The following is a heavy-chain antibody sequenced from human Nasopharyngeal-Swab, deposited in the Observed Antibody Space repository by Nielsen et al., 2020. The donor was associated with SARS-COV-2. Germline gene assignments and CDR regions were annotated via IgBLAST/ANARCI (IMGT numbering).Heavy chain of an antibody. CDR2: ISAYNGNT. CDR3: VYGSGSYYNLYY. V-gene: IGHV1-18*01. Sequence: ASVKVSCKASGYTFTSYGISWVRQAPGQGLEWMGWISAYNGNTNYAQKLQGRVTMTTDTSTSTAYMELRSLRSEDTAVYYCVYGSGSYYNLYYWGQGTLVTVSS. J-gene: IGHJ4*02. CDR1: GYTFTSYG. D-gene: IGHD3-10*01.